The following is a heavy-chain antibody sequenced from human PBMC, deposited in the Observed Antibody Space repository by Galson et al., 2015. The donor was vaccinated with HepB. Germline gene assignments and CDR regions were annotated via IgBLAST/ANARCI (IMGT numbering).Heavy chain of an antibody. CDR1: GYTFTSYG. CDR2: ISAYNGNT. J-gene: IGHJ3*02. D-gene: IGHD3-3*01. V-gene: IGHV1-18*01. Sequence: SVKVSCKASGYTFTSYGISWVRQAPGQGLEWMGWISAYNGNTNYAQKLQGRVTMTTDTSTSTAYMELRSLRSDDTAVYYCARETTYYDFWSGYHDAFDIWGQGTMVTVSS. CDR3: ARETTYYDFWSGYHDAFDI.